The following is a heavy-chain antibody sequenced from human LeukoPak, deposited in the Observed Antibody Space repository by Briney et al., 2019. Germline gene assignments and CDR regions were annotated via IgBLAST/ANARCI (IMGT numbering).Heavy chain of an antibody. CDR3: TKDHGFYSSGWHPLFDH. CDR2: TSDSGSST. D-gene: IGHD6-19*01. Sequence: GGSLRLSCAASGFTFSSYAMSWVRQAPGKGLEWVSTTSDSGSSTYYTDSVKGRFTFSRDNSKNTLHLQMNSLRAEDTAVYYCTKDHGFYSSGWHPLFDHWGQGTLVTVTP. CDR1: GFTFSSYA. V-gene: IGHV3-23*01. J-gene: IGHJ4*02.